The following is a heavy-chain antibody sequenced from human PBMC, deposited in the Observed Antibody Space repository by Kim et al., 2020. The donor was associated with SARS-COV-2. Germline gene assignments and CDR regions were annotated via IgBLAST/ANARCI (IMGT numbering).Heavy chain of an antibody. V-gene: IGHV3-11*06. D-gene: IGHD6-19*01. Sequence: GGSLRLSCATSGFTFSDYYMNWIRRAPGEGLAWVSYISPGTSDATYADSVKGRFTLSRDNVKNLLLLKMTSLRAADTAVYVCARERWLPTLGGR. CDR3: ARERWLPTL. CDR2: ISPGTSDA. CDR1: GFTFSDYY. J-gene: IGHJ2*01.